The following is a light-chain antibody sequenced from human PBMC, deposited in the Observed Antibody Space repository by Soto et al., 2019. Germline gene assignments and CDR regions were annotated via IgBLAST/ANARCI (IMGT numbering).Light chain of an antibody. J-gene: IGLJ1*01. CDR1: SSDVGSYKY. Sequence: QLVLTQPASVSGSPGQSITISCTGTSSDVGSYKYVSWYQHHPGKAPKLMIYEVSNRPSGVSNRFSGSKSGNTASLTISGLQAEDEADYYCSSYTSSSTYVFGTGTKLTVL. CDR3: SSYTSSSTYV. V-gene: IGLV2-14*01. CDR2: EVS.